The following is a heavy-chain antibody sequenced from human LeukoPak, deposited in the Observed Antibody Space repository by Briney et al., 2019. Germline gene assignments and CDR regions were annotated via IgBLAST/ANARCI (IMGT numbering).Heavy chain of an antibody. J-gene: IGHJ3*02. CDR1: GGSSSSSGYY. V-gene: IGHV4-39*01. D-gene: IGHD3-10*01. CDR3: ARPAPNRFGGFAFDI. Sequence: SETLSLTCTVSGGSSSSSGYYWGWIRQPPGKGLEWLGSVYYSATTYYNPSLKSRVTISVDTSKNQFSLKLKSVTAADTAIYYCARPAPNRFGGFAFDIWGQGTMVTVSS. CDR2: VYYSATT.